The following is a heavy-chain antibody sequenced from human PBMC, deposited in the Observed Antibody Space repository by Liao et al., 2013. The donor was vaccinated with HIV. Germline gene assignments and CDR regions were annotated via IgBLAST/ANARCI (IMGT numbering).Heavy chain of an antibody. D-gene: IGHD3-16*01. Sequence: QLQLQESGPGLVKPSETLSLSCTVSGGSISSSIYYWGWIRQPPGKGLEWIGTISYSGSTYYNPSLQSRVTISLDTSKNQFSLKVKSVTAADTALYYCAREIMGTRTMGVIDYWGQGTLVTVSS. V-gene: IGHV4-39*07. J-gene: IGHJ4*02. CDR1: GGSISSSIYY. CDR2: ISYSGST. CDR3: AREIMGTRTMGVIDY.